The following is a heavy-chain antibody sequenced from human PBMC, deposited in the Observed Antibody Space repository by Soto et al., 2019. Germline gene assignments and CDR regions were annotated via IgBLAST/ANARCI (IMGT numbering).Heavy chain of an antibody. D-gene: IGHD6-19*01. J-gene: IGHJ4*02. CDR3: VQTTGWPGFDF. Sequence: EVQLVESGGGLIQPGGSLRLSCAASGFTVSSKYMTWVRQAPGKGLEWVSVIYGGGTTYYADSVKGRFTISRANSKNTLYLQMNSLSAADTAVYYCVQTTGWPGFDFWGQGTLVTVSS. CDR1: GFTVSSKY. CDR2: IYGGGTT. V-gene: IGHV3-53*01.